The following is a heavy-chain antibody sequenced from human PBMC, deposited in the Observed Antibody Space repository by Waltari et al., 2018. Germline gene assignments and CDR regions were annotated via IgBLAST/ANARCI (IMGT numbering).Heavy chain of an antibody. CDR2: INHSGST. V-gene: IGHV4-34*01. D-gene: IGHD2-21*02. CDR1: GGSFSGYY. Sequence: QVQLQQWGAGLLKPSETLSLTCAVYGGSFSGYYWSWIRQPPGKGLEWIGEINHSGSTNYNPSLKSRVTISVDTSKNQFSLKLSSVTAADTAVYYCAREGIVVVTAKYYYYGMDVWGQGTTVTVSS. J-gene: IGHJ6*02. CDR3: AREGIVVVTAKYYYYGMDV.